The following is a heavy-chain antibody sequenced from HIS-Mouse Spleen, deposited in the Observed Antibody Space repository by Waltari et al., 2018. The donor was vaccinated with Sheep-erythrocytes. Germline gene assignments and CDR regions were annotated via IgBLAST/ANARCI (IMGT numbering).Heavy chain of an antibody. CDR3: ARVASGATFDY. J-gene: IGHJ4*02. Sequence: LVKPGGSLRLSCAASGFTFSSYSMNWVRQAPGKGLEWVSSLRSSSSYIYYADSVKGRFTISRDNAKNSLYLQMNSLRAEDTAVYYCARVASGATFDYWGQGTLVTVSS. CDR2: LRSSSSYI. D-gene: IGHD1-26*01. CDR1: GFTFSSYS. V-gene: IGHV3-21*01.